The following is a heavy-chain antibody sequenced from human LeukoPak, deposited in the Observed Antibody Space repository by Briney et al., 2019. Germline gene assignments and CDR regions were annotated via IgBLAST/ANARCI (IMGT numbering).Heavy chain of an antibody. CDR3: ARIYGSGSYWDY. J-gene: IGHJ4*02. D-gene: IGHD3-10*01. CDR2: ISSSGSPI. CDR1: GFTFSTYE. Sequence: GGSLRLSCAASGFTFSTYEMNWVRQAPGKGLEWLSYISSSGSPIYYADSVKGRFTISRDNAKNSLYLQMNSLRAEDTAAYYCARIYGSGSYWDYWGQGTLVTVSS. V-gene: IGHV3-48*03.